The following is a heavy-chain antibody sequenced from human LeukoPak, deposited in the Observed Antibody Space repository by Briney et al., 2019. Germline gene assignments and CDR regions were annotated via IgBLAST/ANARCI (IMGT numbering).Heavy chain of an antibody. V-gene: IGHV5-51*01. Sequence: GESLKISCKGSGYSFTSYWIGWVRQMPGKGLEWMGIIYPGDSDTRYRPSFQGQVTISADRSTSTAYLQWSSLKASDTAMYYCARHRQEGDSSGLSSVFGYWGQGTLVTVSS. D-gene: IGHD3-22*01. CDR3: ARHRQEGDSSGLSSVFGY. CDR2: IYPGDSDT. CDR1: GYSFTSYW. J-gene: IGHJ4*02.